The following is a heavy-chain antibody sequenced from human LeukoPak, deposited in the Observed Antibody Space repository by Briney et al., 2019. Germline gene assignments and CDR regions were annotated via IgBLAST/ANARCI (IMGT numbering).Heavy chain of an antibody. D-gene: IGHD6-19*01. J-gene: IGHJ3*02. Sequence: SETLSLTCAVYGGSFSGYYWSWIRQPPGKGLEWIGEINHSGSTNYNPSLKSRVTISVDTSKNQFSLKLSSVTAADTAVYYCARQGAVAGRAFDIWGQGTMVTVSS. CDR3: ARQGAVAGRAFDI. V-gene: IGHV4-34*01. CDR1: GGSFSGYY. CDR2: INHSGST.